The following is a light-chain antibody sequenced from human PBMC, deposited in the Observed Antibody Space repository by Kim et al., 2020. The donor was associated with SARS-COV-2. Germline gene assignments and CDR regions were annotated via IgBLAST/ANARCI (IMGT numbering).Light chain of an antibody. CDR1: QSVNTY. Sequence: EILLTQSPAALSLSPGDRASLSCRANQSVNTYLAWYRQKPGQAPALLIYEASNRATGIPARFSGSGSGTDFTLTISSLEPEDFAVYYCQVRSNWPPSYTFGQGTKLEI. CDR2: EAS. CDR3: QVRSNWPPSYT. J-gene: IGKJ2*01. V-gene: IGKV3-11*01.